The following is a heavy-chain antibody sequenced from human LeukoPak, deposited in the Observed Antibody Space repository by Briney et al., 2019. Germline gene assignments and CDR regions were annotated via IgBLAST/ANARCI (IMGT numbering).Heavy chain of an antibody. CDR1: GFTFSSYG. Sequence: GGSLRLSCAASGFTFSSYGMHWVRQAPGKGLEWVAFIRYDGSNKYYADSVKGRFTISRDNSKNTLYLQMNSLRAEDTAVYYCAKDHGSLLEYFQHWGQGTLVTVSS. J-gene: IGHJ1*01. CDR2: IRYDGSNK. D-gene: IGHD6-13*01. CDR3: AKDHGSLLEYFQH. V-gene: IGHV3-30*02.